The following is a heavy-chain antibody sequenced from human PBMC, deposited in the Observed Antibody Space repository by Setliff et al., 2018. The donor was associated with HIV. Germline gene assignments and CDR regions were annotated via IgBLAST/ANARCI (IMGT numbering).Heavy chain of an antibody. J-gene: IGHJ4*02. Sequence: ASVKVSCKTSGGAFSRNAINWVRQAPGQGLEWLGGIIPLFGMRNVAPKFQDRVTITAVKSTSTSYMELSSLRSDDTAVYYCALGPQLYGAFDSWGQGALVTVSS. CDR2: IIPLFGMR. CDR3: ALGPQLYGAFDS. V-gene: IGHV1-69*10. CDR1: GGAFSRNA. D-gene: IGHD2-8*01.